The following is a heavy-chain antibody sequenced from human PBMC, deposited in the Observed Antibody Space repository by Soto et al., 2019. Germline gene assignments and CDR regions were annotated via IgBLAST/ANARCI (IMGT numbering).Heavy chain of an antibody. CDR1: GGSITNGGHY. Sequence: NPSETLSLTCSVSGGSITNGGHYWSWIRQRPGKGLEWIGIIYYSGSTSYHPSLKSRATISLDRSKNQFSLKLNSVTAADSAVYYCTGHYSSSWVYNYWGQGTSVTVSS. CDR2: IYYSGST. D-gene: IGHD6-6*01. V-gene: IGHV4-31*03. CDR3: TGHYSSSWVYNY. J-gene: IGHJ4*02.